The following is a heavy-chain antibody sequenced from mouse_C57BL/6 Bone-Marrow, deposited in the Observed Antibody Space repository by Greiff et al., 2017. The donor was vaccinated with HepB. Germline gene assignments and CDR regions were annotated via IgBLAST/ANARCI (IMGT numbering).Heavy chain of an antibody. CDR1: GYTFTDYY. V-gene: IGHV1-26*01. J-gene: IGHJ2*01. D-gene: IGHD1-1*01. CDR2: INPNNGGT. Sequence: VQLQQSGPELVKPGASVKISCKASGYTFTDYYMNWVKQSHGKSLEWIGDINPNNGGTSYNQKFKGKATLTVDKSSSTAYMELRSLTSEDSAVYYCARSEFITTVVEYYFDYWGQGTTLTVSS. CDR3: ARSEFITTVVEYYFDY.